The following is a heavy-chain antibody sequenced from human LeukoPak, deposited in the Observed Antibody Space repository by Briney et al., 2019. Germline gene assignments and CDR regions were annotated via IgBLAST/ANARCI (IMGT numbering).Heavy chain of an antibody. V-gene: IGHV3-48*02. CDR2: ITGGGSTI. CDR1: GFTFSSYA. D-gene: IGHD5-12*01. Sequence: GGSLRLSCAASGFTFSSYAMSWVRQAPGKGLEWVSYITGGGSTIYYADSVKGRFTVSRDNAQNSLFLQMDSLRDEDTAVYYCARRGYFDFWGQGTLVTVSS. CDR3: ARRGYFDF. J-gene: IGHJ4*02.